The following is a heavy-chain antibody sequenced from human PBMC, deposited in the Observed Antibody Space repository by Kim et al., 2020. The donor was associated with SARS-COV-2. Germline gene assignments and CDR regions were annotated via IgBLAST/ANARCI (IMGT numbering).Heavy chain of an antibody. CDR3: ARGAATGRFYYFDY. CDR2: IWYDGSNK. J-gene: IGHJ4*02. D-gene: IGHD2-15*01. Sequence: GGSLRLSCAASGFTFSSYGMHWVRQAPGKGLEWVEVIWYDGSNKYYADSVKGRFTISRDNSKNTLYLQMNSLRAEDTAVYYCARGAATGRFYYFDYWGQGTLVTVSS. CDR1: GFTFSSYG. V-gene: IGHV3-33*01.